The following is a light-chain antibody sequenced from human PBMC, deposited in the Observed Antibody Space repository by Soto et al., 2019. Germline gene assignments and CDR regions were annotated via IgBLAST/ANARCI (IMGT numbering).Light chain of an antibody. V-gene: IGKV1D-8*03. CDR2: KAS. CDR3: QQYNSYSIT. J-gene: IGKJ5*01. Sequence: VIWMTQSPSLLSASNGDRVTISCRMSQGISSYLAWYQQKPGKAPNLLIYKASSLESGVPSRFSGSGSGTEFTLTISSLQPDDFATYYCQQYNSYSITFGQGTRLEIK. CDR1: QGISSY.